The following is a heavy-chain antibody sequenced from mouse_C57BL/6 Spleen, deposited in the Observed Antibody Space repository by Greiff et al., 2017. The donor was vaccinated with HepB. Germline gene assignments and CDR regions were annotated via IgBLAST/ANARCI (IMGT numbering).Heavy chain of an antibody. CDR3: ARRGYGSSYRYFDV. CDR1: GFSLTSYG. D-gene: IGHD1-1*01. Sequence: VQLVESGPGLVQPSQSLSITCPVSGFSLTSYGVHWVRQSPGKGLEWLGVIWSGGSTDYNAAFISRLSISKDNSKSQVFFKMNSLQADDTAIYYCARRGYGSSYRYFDVWGTGTTVTVSS. J-gene: IGHJ1*03. CDR2: IWSGGST. V-gene: IGHV2-2*01.